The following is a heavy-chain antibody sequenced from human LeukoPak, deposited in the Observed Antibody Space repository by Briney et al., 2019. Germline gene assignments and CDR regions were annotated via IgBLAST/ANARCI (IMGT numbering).Heavy chain of an antibody. CDR3: ASPGPYYSSFDY. Sequence: PSETLSLTYAVYGGSFSGYYWSWIRQPPGKGLEWIGEINHSGSTNYNPSLKSRVTISVDTSKNQFSLKPSSVTAADTAVYYCASPGPYYSSFDYWGQGTLVTVSS. D-gene: IGHD4-11*01. CDR1: GGSFSGYY. CDR2: INHSGST. V-gene: IGHV4-34*01. J-gene: IGHJ4*02.